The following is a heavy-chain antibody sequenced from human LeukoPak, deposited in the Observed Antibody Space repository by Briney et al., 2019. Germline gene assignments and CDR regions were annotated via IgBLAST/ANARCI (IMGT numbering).Heavy chain of an antibody. J-gene: IGHJ3*02. CDR1: GFTFSISS. CDR2: IWYGGSNK. CDR3: AKALDAFDI. Sequence: GGSLRLSCVASGFTFSISSMSWVRQAPGKGLEWVAVIWYGGSNKYYADSVKGRFTISRDNSKNTLYLQMNSLRAEDTAVYYCAKALDAFDIWGQGTMVTVSS. V-gene: IGHV3-30*02.